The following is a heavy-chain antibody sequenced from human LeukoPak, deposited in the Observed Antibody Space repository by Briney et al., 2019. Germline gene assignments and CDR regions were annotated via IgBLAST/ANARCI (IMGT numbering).Heavy chain of an antibody. Sequence: ETGGSLRLSCAASGFTFSNYAMSWVRQAPGKGLEWVSTFSGKSANTYYADSVKGRFTISRDNSKNTLYLQLNSLRAEDTAVYYCGKRDSSGFYYFHDWGQGTLVTVSS. CDR2: FSGKSANT. V-gene: IGHV3-23*01. CDR3: GKRDSSGFYYFHD. J-gene: IGHJ4*02. CDR1: GFTFSNYA. D-gene: IGHD6-19*01.